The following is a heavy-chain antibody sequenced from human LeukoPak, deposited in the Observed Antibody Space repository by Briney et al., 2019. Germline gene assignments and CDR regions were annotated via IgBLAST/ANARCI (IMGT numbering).Heavy chain of an antibody. V-gene: IGHV3-23*01. Sequence: GGSLRLSCEAAGFSFRDYPMGWVRQAPGKGLEWVSAISGSGGSTYYADSVKGRFTISRDNSKNTLYLQMNSLRAEDTAVYYCAPPVAGTFVLGYWGQGTLVTVSS. D-gene: IGHD6-19*01. J-gene: IGHJ4*02. CDR1: GFSFRDYP. CDR3: APPVAGTFVLGY. CDR2: ISGSGGST.